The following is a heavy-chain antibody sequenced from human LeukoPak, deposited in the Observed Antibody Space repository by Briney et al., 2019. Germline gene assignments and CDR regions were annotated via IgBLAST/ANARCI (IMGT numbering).Heavy chain of an antibody. V-gene: IGHV4-34*01. J-gene: IGHJ3*02. CDR2: INHSGST. CDR3: ARSKEWSGWYSSWAFDI. CDR1: GGSFSGYY. Sequence: PSETLSLTCAVYGGSFSGYYWSWIRQPPGKGLEWIGEINHSGSTNYNPSLKSRVTISVDTSKNQFSLKLSSVTATDTAVYYCARSKEWSGWYSSWAFDIWGQGTMVTVSS. D-gene: IGHD6-19*01.